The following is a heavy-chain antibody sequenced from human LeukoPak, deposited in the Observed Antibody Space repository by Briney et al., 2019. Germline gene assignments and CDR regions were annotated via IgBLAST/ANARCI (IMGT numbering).Heavy chain of an antibody. CDR1: GGSISSYY. CDR3: ARLQDGDYRRLGVNWFDP. CDR2: IHYSGST. V-gene: IGHV4-59*01. Sequence: PSETLSLTCTVAGGSISSYYWSWIRQPPGKVLEWIGYIHYSGSTNSNPSLKSRVPISVNTSKNHFSLKLSSVTAADTAVYYCARLQDGDYRRLGVNWFDPWGQGTLVTVSS. D-gene: IGHD4-17*01. J-gene: IGHJ5*02.